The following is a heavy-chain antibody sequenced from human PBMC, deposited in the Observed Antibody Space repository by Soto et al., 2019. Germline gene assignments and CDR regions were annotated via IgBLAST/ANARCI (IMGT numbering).Heavy chain of an antibody. D-gene: IGHD3-22*01. J-gene: IGHJ3*02. CDR3: VKSITMIVVVTLPDAFDI. CDR1: GFTFSSYA. Sequence: GGSLRLSCSASGFTFSSYAIHWVRQAPGKGLEYVSAISSNGGSTYYADSVKGRFTISRDNSKNTLYLQMSSLRAEDTAVYYCVKSITMIVVVTLPDAFDIWGQGTMVTVSS. CDR2: ISSNGGST. V-gene: IGHV3-64D*06.